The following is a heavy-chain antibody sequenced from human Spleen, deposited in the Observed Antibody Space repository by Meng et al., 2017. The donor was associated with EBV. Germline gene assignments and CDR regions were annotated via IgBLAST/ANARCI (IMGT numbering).Heavy chain of an antibody. Sequence: QVHLVQSGAEVKKPXXXXKVXCKTSGYTFTTYGITWVRQAPGPGPEWMGWISGYSGNTDYAQKFQGRVTMTRDTSTSTAYLELRSLTSDDTAVYYCARGSGKYYTTGIWGQGTLVTVSS. CDR2: ISGYSGNT. J-gene: IGHJ4*02. V-gene: IGHV1-18*01. CDR1: GYTFTTYG. CDR3: ARGSGKYYTTGI. D-gene: IGHD3-10*01.